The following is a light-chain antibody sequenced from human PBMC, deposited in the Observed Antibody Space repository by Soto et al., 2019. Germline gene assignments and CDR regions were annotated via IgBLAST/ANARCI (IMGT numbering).Light chain of an antibody. Sequence: VLTQPPSASGTPGQRVTISCSGSSSNIGSKTVNWYQQLPGTVPKLLIYNSYQRPSGVPDRFSGSKSGTSASLAISGLQSEDEADYYCAAWDASLNGYVFGAGTKLTVL. CDR3: AAWDASLNGYV. J-gene: IGLJ1*01. V-gene: IGLV1-44*01. CDR2: NSY. CDR1: SSNIGSKT.